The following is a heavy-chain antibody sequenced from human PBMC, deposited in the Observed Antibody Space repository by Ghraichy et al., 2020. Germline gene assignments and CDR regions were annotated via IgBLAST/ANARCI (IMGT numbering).Heavy chain of an antibody. CDR1: GYSFTSYW. J-gene: IGHJ4*02. CDR2: IYPGDSDT. D-gene: IGHD6-6*01. V-gene: IGHV5-51*01. Sequence: GESLNISCKGSGYSFTSYWIGWVRQMPGKGLEWMGIIYPGDSDTRYSPSFQGQVTISADKSISTAYLQWSSLKASYTAMYYCAREYSSSSGPIDYWGQGTLVTVSS. CDR3: AREYSSSSGPIDY.